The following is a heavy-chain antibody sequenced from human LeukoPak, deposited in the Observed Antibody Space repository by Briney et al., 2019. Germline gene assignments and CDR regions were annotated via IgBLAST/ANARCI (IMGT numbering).Heavy chain of an antibody. CDR2: ISGSGGST. V-gene: IGHV3-23*01. CDR3: AKDQGAYSGSYYFDY. CDR1: GFTFSSYA. Sequence: PGGSLRLSCAASGFTFSSYAMSWVRQAPGKGLEWVSAISGSGGSTYYADSVKGRFTISRDNSKNTLYLQMNSLRAEDTAVYYCAKDQGAYSGSYYFDYWGQGTLVTVSS. D-gene: IGHD1-26*01. J-gene: IGHJ4*02.